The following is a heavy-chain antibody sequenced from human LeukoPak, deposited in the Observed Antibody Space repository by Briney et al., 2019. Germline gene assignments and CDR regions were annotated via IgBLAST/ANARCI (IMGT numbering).Heavy chain of an antibody. CDR1: GSSIRDNYY. CDR3: ARSGSYYYDSSGSFFDY. CDR2: VFYSGST. D-gene: IGHD3-22*01. J-gene: IGHJ4*02. Sequence: SETLSLTCTIIGSSIRDNYYWGWIRRPPGKGLEWIGSVFYSGSTYYNPSLKSRVTLSVDTSNNIFSLKLSSVTAADTAVYYCARSGSYYYDSSGSFFDYWGQGTLVTVSS. V-gene: IGHV4-38-2*02.